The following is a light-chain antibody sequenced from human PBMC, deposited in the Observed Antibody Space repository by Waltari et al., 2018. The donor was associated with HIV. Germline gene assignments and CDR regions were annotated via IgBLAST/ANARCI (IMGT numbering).Light chain of an antibody. CDR2: DVS. J-gene: IGLJ3*02. V-gene: IGLV2-14*03. Sequence: QSALTQHAFVSGSPGQSITISCTVTRCAVGAYNFVSWYQQHPGKSPKLMIYDVSIRPSGVSDRFSGSKSGNTASLTISGLQAEDEADYYCGSYTSSSTLVFSGGTKLTVL. CDR1: RCAVGAYNF. CDR3: GSYTSSSTLV.